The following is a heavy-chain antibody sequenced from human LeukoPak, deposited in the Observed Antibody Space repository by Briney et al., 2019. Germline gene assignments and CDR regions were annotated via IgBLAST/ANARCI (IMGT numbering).Heavy chain of an antibody. J-gene: IGHJ4*02. D-gene: IGHD3-10*01. CDR3: ARGRGVRGVINY. CDR1: GYTFTSYD. V-gene: IGHV1-8*01. Sequence: ASVKDSCKASGYTFTSYDINWVRQATGQGLEWMGWMNPNSGNTGYAQKFQGRVTMTRNTSISTAYMELSSLRSEDTAVYYCARGRGVRGVINYWGQGTLVTVSS. CDR2: MNPNSGNT.